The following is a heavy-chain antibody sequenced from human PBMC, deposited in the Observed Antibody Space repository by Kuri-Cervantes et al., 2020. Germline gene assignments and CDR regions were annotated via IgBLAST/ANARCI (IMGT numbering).Heavy chain of an antibody. CDR2: INPSGGST. CDR1: GYTFTSYY. J-gene: IGHJ4*02. D-gene: IGHD3-9*01. V-gene: IGHV1-46*01. Sequence: ASVKVSCKASGYTFTSYYMHWVRQAPGQGLEWMGIINPSGGSTSYAQKFQGRATMTRDTSTSTVYTELSSLRSEDTAVYYCARGRTPLRYFDWLINYWGQGTLVTVSS. CDR3: ARGRTPLRYFDWLINY.